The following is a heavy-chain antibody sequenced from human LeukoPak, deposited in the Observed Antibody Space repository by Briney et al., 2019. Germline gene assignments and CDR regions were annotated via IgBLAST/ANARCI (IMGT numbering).Heavy chain of an antibody. V-gene: IGHV1-46*01. CDR3: AREDQIAVAGPYFDY. Sequence: GASVKVSCKASGYTFTSYYMHWVRQAPGQGLEWMGIINPSGGSTSYAQKFQGRVTMTRDTSTSTVYMELSSLRSEDTAVYYCAREDQIAVAGPYFDYWGQGTLVTVSS. J-gene: IGHJ4*02. CDR2: INPSGGST. CDR1: GYTFTSYY. D-gene: IGHD6-19*01.